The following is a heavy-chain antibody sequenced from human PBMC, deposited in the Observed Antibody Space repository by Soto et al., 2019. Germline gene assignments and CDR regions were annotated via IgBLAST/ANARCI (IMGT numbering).Heavy chain of an antibody. CDR3: ARAVHYYYDSSGYYYGVFYFDY. CDR2: LNLNSGNT. CDR1: GYTFTSYD. J-gene: IGHJ4*02. Sequence: QVQLVQSGAEVKKPGASVKVSCKASGYTFTSYDINWVRQATGQGLEWMGWLNLNSGNTGYAQKFQGRVTMTRNTSISTAYMELSSLRSEDTAVYYGARAVHYYYDSSGYYYGVFYFDYWGQGTLVTVSS. V-gene: IGHV1-8*01. D-gene: IGHD3-22*01.